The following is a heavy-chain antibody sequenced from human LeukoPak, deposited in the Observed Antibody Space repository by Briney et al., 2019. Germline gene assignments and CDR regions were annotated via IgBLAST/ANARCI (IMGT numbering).Heavy chain of an antibody. Sequence: SGGSLRLSFAASGFTFSSCGFNWVRQAPGKGLEWVSSIGPTGTDRYYADSVRGRSTISRDNAKNSMYLQMDSLRDEDTAVYYCATETIGRHYDYWGQGTLLTVSS. D-gene: IGHD1-14*01. J-gene: IGHJ4*02. CDR2: IGPTGTDR. V-gene: IGHV3-21*01. CDR3: ATETIGRHYDY. CDR1: GFTFSSCG.